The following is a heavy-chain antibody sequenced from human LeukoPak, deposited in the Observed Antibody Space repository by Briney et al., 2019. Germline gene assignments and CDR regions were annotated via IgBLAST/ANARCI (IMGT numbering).Heavy chain of an antibody. CDR2: IYYSGYT. D-gene: IGHD3-10*01. J-gene: IGHJ6*03. CDR1: GGSISSYY. CDR3: ARTTMVRGTYYMDV. V-gene: IGHV4-59*01. Sequence: PSETLSLTCTVSGGSISSYYWSWIRQPPGKGLEWIGYIYYSGYTNYNPSLKSRVTISVDTSKNQFSLKLSSVTAADAAVYYCARTTMVRGTYYMDVWGKGTTVTISS.